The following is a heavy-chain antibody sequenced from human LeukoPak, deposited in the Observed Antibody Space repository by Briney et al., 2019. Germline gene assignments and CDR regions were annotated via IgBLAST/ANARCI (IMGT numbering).Heavy chain of an antibody. J-gene: IGHJ4*02. CDR2: ISGSGGST. Sequence: GGSLRLSCAASGFTFSRYTMSWVRQAPGKGLEWVSAISGSGGSTYNADSVKGRFTISRDNSQNTLYLQMNSLRAEDTAVYYCAKGPLDSRGYRLRPFDYWGQGTLVTVSS. V-gene: IGHV3-23*01. CDR3: AKGPLDSRGYRLRPFDY. D-gene: IGHD3-22*01. CDR1: GFTFSRYT.